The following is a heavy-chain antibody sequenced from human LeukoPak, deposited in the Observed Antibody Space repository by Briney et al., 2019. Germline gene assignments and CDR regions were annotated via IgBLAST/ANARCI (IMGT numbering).Heavy chain of an antibody. Sequence: GGSLRLFCAASGFTFSSYAMSWVRQAPGKGLEWVSAISGSGGSTYYADSVKGRFTISRDNSKNTLYLHMNSLRAEDTAVYYCAKLGNFAAGSYSDWGQGTLVTVSS. D-gene: IGHD3-10*01. CDR1: GFTFSSYA. CDR3: AKLGNFAAGSYSD. CDR2: ISGSGGST. J-gene: IGHJ4*02. V-gene: IGHV3-23*01.